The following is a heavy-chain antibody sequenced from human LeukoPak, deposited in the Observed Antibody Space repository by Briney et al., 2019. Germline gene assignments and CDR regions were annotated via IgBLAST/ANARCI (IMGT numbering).Heavy chain of an antibody. CDR1: GFTFSSYS. CDR2: ISSSSSYI. J-gene: IGHJ4*02. V-gene: IGHV3-21*04. CDR3: AKQGFGC. D-gene: IGHD1/OR15-1a*01. Sequence: NTGGSLRLSCAASGFTFSSYSMNWVRQAPGKGLEWVSSISSSSSYIYYAEAVKGRFTISRDNSENTMYLQMNSLRAEDTAVYYCAKQGFGCWGQGTLVTVSS.